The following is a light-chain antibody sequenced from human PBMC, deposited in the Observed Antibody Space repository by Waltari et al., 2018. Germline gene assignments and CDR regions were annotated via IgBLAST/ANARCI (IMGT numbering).Light chain of an antibody. J-gene: IGLJ3*02. CDR2: EVS. CDR3: SSYTSSSALV. Sequence: QSALTQPASVSGSPGQSITISCPGTSSHVGGYNYASWYQQPPGKAPKLMIYEVSNRPSGVSHRFSSSKSGNTASLTISGLQAEDEADYYSSSYTSSSALVFGGGTKLTVL. CDR1: SSHVGGYNY. V-gene: IGLV2-14*01.